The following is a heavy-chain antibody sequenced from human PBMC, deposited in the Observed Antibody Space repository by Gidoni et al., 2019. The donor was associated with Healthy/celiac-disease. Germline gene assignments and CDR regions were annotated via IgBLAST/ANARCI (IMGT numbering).Heavy chain of an antibody. CDR1: GFTFSSHA. J-gene: IGHJ4*02. V-gene: IGHV3-23*01. D-gene: IGHD3-10*01. Sequence: EVQLLESGGGLVQPGGSLRLSCAASGFTFSSHAMSWVRQAPGKGLEWVSAISGSGGRTCYADSVKGRFTISRDNSKNTLYLQMNSLRAEDTAVYYCAKDLTAMVRGVISTPGDYWGQGTRVTVSS. CDR2: ISGSGGRT. CDR3: AKDLTAMVRGVISTPGDY.